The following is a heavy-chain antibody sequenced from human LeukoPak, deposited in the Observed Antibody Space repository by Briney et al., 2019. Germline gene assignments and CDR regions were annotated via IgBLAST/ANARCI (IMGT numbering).Heavy chain of an antibody. V-gene: IGHV4-31*03. CDR3: TVGPHHYFDS. Sequence: PSETLSLTCTVSGGSINSGGYYWSWIRQHPGKGLEWTGYISYSGSTYYNPSLKSRVTLSLDTSKNQFSLRLSSVSAADTAVYFCTVGPHHYFDSWGQGTLVTVSS. CDR1: GGSINSGGYY. J-gene: IGHJ4*02. CDR2: ISYSGST. D-gene: IGHD4-11*01.